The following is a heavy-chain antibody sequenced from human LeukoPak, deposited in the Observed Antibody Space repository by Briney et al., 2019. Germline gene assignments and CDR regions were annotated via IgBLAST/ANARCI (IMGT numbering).Heavy chain of an antibody. CDR3: ARSCRDGYRDFDY. J-gene: IGHJ4*02. CDR2: IYPGDSDT. Sequence: NHGESLKISCKGSGYSFTSYWMGWVRQMPGKGLGWMGIIYPGDSDTRYSPSFQGQVTISADKSISTAYLQWSSLTASDTAMYYCARSCRDGYRDFDYWGQGTLVTVSS. CDR1: GYSFTSYW. D-gene: IGHD5-24*01. V-gene: IGHV5-51*01.